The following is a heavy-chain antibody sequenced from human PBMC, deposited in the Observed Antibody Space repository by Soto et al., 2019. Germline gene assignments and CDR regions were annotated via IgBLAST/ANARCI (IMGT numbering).Heavy chain of an antibody. CDR2: MSGSGRST. V-gene: IGHV3-23*01. Sequence: GGSLKLSCTASGFTCSNYAMSWVRQAPGKGLEWVSSMSGSGRSTYYADSVKGRFTISRDNSKKTLDLYMSSLRAEDTAFYYCAKEPNYDFWSGYRYFDSWGQGSLVTVSS. D-gene: IGHD3-3*01. J-gene: IGHJ4*02. CDR1: GFTCSNYA. CDR3: AKEPNYDFWSGYRYFDS.